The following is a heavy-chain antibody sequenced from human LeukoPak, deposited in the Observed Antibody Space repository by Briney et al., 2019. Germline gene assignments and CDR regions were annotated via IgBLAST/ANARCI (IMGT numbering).Heavy chain of an antibody. CDR2: ITSGGNT. J-gene: IGHJ3*02. V-gene: IGHV3-53*01. D-gene: IGHD1-26*01. CDR1: GFTFSSYW. CDR3: ARGGDIVGATRSAFDI. Sequence: GGSLRLSCAASGFTFSSYWMSWVRQAPGKGLEWVSVITSGGNTYYADSVKGRFAISRDSSKNTLYLQMNSLRAEDTAVYYCARGGDIVGATRSAFDIWGQGTMVTVSS.